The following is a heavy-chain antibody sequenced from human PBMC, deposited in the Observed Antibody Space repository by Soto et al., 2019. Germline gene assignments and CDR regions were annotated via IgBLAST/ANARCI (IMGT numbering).Heavy chain of an antibody. Sequence: QVQLQESGPGLVKPSGTLSLTCTISGGSISSSNWWSWVRQPPGKGLEWVGEIYHTGSTYSNPSLTSRLTLSLDRSNTQFSLRLSSVTAADTAVYFCARTYCSNTVCPQDYWGQGTLVTVSS. CDR1: GGSISSSNW. J-gene: IGHJ4*02. CDR2: IYHTGST. D-gene: IGHD2-2*01. V-gene: IGHV4-4*02. CDR3: ARTYCSNTVCPQDY.